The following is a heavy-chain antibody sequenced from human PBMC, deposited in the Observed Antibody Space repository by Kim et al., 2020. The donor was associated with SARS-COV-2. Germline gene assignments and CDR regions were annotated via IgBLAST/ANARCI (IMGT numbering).Heavy chain of an antibody. D-gene: IGHD6-19*01. Sequence: NANYAQKIQGRVTMTTDTSTSTAYMELRSLRSDDTAVYYCARVSGWPFDYWGQGTLVTVSS. CDR3: ARVSGWPFDY. J-gene: IGHJ4*02. V-gene: IGHV1-18*01.